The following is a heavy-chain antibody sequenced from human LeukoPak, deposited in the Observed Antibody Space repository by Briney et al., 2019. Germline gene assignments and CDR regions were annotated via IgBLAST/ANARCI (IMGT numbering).Heavy chain of an antibody. D-gene: IGHD3-10*01. CDR3: ARLRYYSGSGSYTNWFDP. J-gene: IGHJ5*02. CDR2: IYHSGST. CDR1: GGSISSGGYS. V-gene: IGHV4-30-2*01. Sequence: SQTLSLTCAVSGGSISSGGYSWSWIRQPPGKGLEWIGYIYHSGSTYYNPSLKSRVTISVDRSKNQFSLKLSSVTAADTAVYYCARLRYYSGSGSYTNWFDPWGQGTLVTVSS.